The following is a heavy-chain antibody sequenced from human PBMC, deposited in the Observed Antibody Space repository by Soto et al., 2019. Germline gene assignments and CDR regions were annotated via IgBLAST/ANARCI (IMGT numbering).Heavy chain of an antibody. D-gene: IGHD6-19*01. CDR2: IIPMFGTA. CDR1: GGTFGRNA. Sequence: SVKVSCKASGGTFGRNAINWVRQAPGQGLEWMGGIIPMFGTANHAQKFRDRIVITADESTNTAYLELNSLRYEDTGIYYCARPQGSGWRFNALDFWGQGTVVTV. J-gene: IGHJ3*01. V-gene: IGHV1-69*13. CDR3: ARPQGSGWRFNALDF.